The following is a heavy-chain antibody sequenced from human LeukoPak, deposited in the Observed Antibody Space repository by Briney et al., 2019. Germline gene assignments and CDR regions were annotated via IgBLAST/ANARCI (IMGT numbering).Heavy chain of an antibody. V-gene: IGHV4-39*01. D-gene: IGHD5-24*01. J-gene: IGHJ4*02. Sequence: SETLSLTCTVSGGSISSNNYWAWIRQPPGMGLEWIGTIHYSENTYYNPSLRSRVTFSIDTSKNQFSLRLSSVTAADTAVYYCARHEEEDGYNAKTLDYWGQGTLVTVSS. CDR3: ARHEEEDGYNAKTLDY. CDR1: GGSISSNNY. CDR2: IHYSENT.